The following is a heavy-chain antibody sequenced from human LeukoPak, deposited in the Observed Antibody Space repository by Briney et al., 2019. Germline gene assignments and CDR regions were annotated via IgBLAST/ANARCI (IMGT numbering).Heavy chain of an antibody. Sequence: GGSLRLSCAASGFTFSSYWMNWVRQAPGKGLEWVGRIKSKTDGGTTDYAAPVKGRFTISRDDSKNTLYLQMNSLKTEDTAVYYCTTRNLNIVVVPAALDYWGQGTLVTVSS. CDR2: IKSKTDGGTT. J-gene: IGHJ4*02. V-gene: IGHV3-15*07. D-gene: IGHD2-2*01. CDR3: TTRNLNIVVVPAALDY. CDR1: GFTFSSYW.